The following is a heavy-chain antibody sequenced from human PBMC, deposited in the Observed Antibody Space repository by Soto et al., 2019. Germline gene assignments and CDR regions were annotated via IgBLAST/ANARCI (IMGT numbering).Heavy chain of an antibody. CDR2: IYWNDDK. Sequence: ESGPTLVNPTQTLTLTCTFSGFSLSTSGVGVGWIHQPPGKALEWLALIYWNDDKRYSPSLKSRLTITKDTSKNQVVLTMTNMDPVDTATYYCAHTLDEYSITIFGVVIGPGYYYGMDVWAQGTTVPVSS. D-gene: IGHD3-3*01. J-gene: IGHJ6*02. V-gene: IGHV2-5*01. CDR3: AHTLDEYSITIFGVVIGPGYYYGMDV. CDR1: GFSLSTSGVG.